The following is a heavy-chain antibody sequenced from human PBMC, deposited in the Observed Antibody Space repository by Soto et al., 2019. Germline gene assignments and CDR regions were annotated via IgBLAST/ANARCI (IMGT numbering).Heavy chain of an antibody. CDR2: IYTSGST. Sequence: SETLSLTCTVSGGSISSYYWSWIRQPAGKGLEWIGRIYTSGSTNYNPSLKSRGTMSVDTSKNQFSLKLSSVTAADTAAYYCARGQDSSGQIGDYYGMDVWGQGTTVTVSS. J-gene: IGHJ6*02. D-gene: IGHD6-19*01. V-gene: IGHV4-4*07. CDR3: ARGQDSSGQIGDYYGMDV. CDR1: GGSISSYY.